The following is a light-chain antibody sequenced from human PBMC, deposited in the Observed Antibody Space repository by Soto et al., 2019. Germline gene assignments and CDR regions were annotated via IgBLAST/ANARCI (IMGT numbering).Light chain of an antibody. CDR3: QQYNKWHPIT. J-gene: IGKJ5*01. Sequence: EILLTQSPGILSLSPGERATLSCRASQSVSNDFLAWYQQKPGQAPRLLIFGASTRANGIPARFSGSGSGTEFTLTIRSLQSEDFAVYYCQQYNKWHPITFGQGTRLEIK. CDR2: GAS. CDR1: QSVSNDF. V-gene: IGKV3-15*01.